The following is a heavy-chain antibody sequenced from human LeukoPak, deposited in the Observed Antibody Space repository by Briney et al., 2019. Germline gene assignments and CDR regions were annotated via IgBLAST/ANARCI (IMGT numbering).Heavy chain of an antibody. J-gene: IGHJ4*02. CDR1: GGTFSSYA. CDR2: IIPILGIV. Sequence: ASVKVSCKASGGTFSSYAISWVRQAPGQGLEWMGRIIPILGIVDYAQKFQGRVTITADKSTSTAYMELSSLRSEDTAVYYCARDGGDGYNYLHFDYWGQGTLVTVSS. V-gene: IGHV1-69*04. D-gene: IGHD5-24*01. CDR3: ARDGGDGYNYLHFDY.